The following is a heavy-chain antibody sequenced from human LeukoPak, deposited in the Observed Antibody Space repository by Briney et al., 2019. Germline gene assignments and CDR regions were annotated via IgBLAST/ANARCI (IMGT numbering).Heavy chain of an antibody. V-gene: IGHV4-4*07. J-gene: IGHJ6*02. CDR3: ARHYLAYCSSPSCYDYSGMDV. CDR1: GASISTYY. D-gene: IGHD2-2*01. Sequence: SETLSLTCSVSGASISTYYWSWIRQPAGKGLEWIGRIYTSGSTNYNPSLQSRVTMSVDTSKNQFSLKLSSVTAADTAVYYCARHYLAYCSSPSCYDYSGMDVWGQVTTVTVSS. CDR2: IYTSGST.